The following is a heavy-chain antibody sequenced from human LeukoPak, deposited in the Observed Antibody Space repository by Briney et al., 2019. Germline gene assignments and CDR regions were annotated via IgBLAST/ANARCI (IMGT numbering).Heavy chain of an antibody. V-gene: IGHV3-48*04. CDR1: GFTFSGYG. J-gene: IGHJ4*02. Sequence: AGGSLRLSCAASGFTFSGYGMNWVRQAPGKGLEWVPYISRTSSTISYADSVQGRFTISRDDAKSSLYLEMNSLRAEDTAVYFCARRSSFDYWGQGTPVTVSS. CDR3: ARRSSFDY. CDR2: ISRTSSTI.